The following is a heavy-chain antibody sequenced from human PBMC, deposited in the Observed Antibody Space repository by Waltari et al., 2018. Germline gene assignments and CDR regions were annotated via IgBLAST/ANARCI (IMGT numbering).Heavy chain of an antibody. Sequence: EVQLLESGGGLVQPGGSLRLSCEVSGFTFSTHSANGESTYYADSVTGRFTISRDNSKNTLYLQMNSLRAEDTAVYHGAKDGGEDGYKVVGPYFYYMDVWGKGTTVIISS. CDR3: AKDGGEDGYKVVGPYFYYMDV. J-gene: IGHJ6*03. V-gene: IGHV3-23*01. CDR2: ANGEST. CDR1: GFTFSTH. D-gene: IGHD3-16*01.